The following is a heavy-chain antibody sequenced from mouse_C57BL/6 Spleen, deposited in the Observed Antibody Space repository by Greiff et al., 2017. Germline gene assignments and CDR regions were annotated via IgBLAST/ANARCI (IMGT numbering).Heavy chain of an antibody. Sequence: EVQLVESGGGLVKPGGSLKLSCAASGFTFSSYAMSWVRQTPEKRLEWVATISDGGSYTYYPDNVKGRFTISRDNAKNNLYLQMSHLKSEDTAMYYCARAGTFYYFDYWGQGTTLTVSS. CDR1: GFTFSSYA. V-gene: IGHV5-4*01. CDR3: ARAGTFYYFDY. J-gene: IGHJ2*01. CDR2: ISDGGSYT. D-gene: IGHD4-1*01.